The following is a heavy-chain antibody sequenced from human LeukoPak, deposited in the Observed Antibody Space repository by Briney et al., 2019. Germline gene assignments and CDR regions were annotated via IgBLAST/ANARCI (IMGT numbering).Heavy chain of an antibody. CDR3: ARFASGRSGLVLPDNPMDV. Sequence: GESLKISCKGFGYSFSGYWIAWVRQMPGKGLECMGIIYPGDSDTRYSPSFQGRVTISADKSISTAYLQWSSLKASDTAMYYCARFASGRSGLVLPDNPMDVWGKGTTVTVSS. J-gene: IGHJ6*04. CDR1: GYSFSGYW. V-gene: IGHV5-51*01. CDR2: IYPGDSDT. D-gene: IGHD6-19*01.